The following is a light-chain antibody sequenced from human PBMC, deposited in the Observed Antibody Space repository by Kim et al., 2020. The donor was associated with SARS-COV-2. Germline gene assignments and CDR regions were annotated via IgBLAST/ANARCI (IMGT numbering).Light chain of an antibody. J-gene: IGLJ1*01. V-gene: IGLV7-43*01. CDR1: TGAVTSGYY. Sequence: QAVVTQEPSLTVSPGGTVTLTCASSTGAVTSGYYPNWFQQKPGQAPRVLIYSTSNKHSWTPARFSGSLLGGKAALTLSGVQPEDEAEYYCLLYYGGTQYVFGTGTKVTVL. CDR3: LLYYGGTQYV. CDR2: STS.